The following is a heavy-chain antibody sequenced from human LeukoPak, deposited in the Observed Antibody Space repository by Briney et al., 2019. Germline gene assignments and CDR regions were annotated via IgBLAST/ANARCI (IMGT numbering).Heavy chain of an antibody. J-gene: IGHJ6*03. CDR1: GFTFSSYA. D-gene: IGHD4-17*01. V-gene: IGHV3-23*01. CDR3: AKNRPPLYGDYGYYYYYYMDV. CDR2: ISGSGGST. Sequence: GGSLRLSCAASGFTFSSYALSWVRQAPGKGLEWVSAISGSGGSTYYADSVKGRFTISRDNSKNTLYLQMNSLRAEDTAVYYCAKNRPPLYGDYGYYYYYYMDVWGKGTTVTVSS.